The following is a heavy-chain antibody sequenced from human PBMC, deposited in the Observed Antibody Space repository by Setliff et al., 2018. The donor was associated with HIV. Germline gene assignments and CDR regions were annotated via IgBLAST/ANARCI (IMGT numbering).Heavy chain of an antibody. CDR1: GGSISSSDFY. D-gene: IGHD3-22*01. CDR3: ARFLGGITMIVVVISGWFDP. CDR2: IHHSGSS. V-gene: IGHV4-31*03. Sequence: PSETLSLTCTVSGGSISSSDFYWNWIRQRPGKALEWIGYIHHSGSSSHNPSLKSRLTTSINASKSQFSLRLSSVTAADTAVYYCARFLGGITMIVVVISGWFDPWGQGTLVTVSS. J-gene: IGHJ5*02.